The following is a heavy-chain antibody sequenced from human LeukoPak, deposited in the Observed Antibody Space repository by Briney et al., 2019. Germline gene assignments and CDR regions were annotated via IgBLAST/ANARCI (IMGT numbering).Heavy chain of an antibody. CDR1: GFTFSAYN. CDR2: ITASSSYV. J-gene: IGHJ6*04. Sequence: GGSLRLSCAASGFTFSAYNMNWVRRTPGKGLEWVSSITASSSYVFYADSVRGRFTISRDNAKNSLYLQMNSLRAEDTAVYYCAELGITMIGGVWGKGTTVTISS. V-gene: IGHV3-21*01. D-gene: IGHD3-10*02. CDR3: AELGITMIGGV.